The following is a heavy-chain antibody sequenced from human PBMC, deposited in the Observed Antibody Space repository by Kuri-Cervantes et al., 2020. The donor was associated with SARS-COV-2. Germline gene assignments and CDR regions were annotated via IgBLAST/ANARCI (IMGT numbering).Heavy chain of an antibody. Sequence: GESLKISCAASGFTFDDFTMHWVRQFPGKGLEWVSLISWDGDNIEYVDSVKGRFTISRDNSKNSLYLQMNSLRTEDTALYYCAKGGGGYKYGSNTLDYWGQETLVTVSS. D-gene: IGHD5-18*01. CDR3: AKGGGGYKYGSNTLDY. CDR2: ISWDGDNI. J-gene: IGHJ4*02. V-gene: IGHV3-43*01. CDR1: GFTFDDFT.